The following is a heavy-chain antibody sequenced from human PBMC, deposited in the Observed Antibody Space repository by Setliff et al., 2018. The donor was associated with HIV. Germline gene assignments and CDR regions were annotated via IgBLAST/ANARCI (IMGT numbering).Heavy chain of an antibody. J-gene: IGHJ3*02. CDR3: ARAEMATIVAFDI. CDR1: DGSFSSDY. D-gene: IGHD5-12*01. V-gene: IGHV4-59*01. CDR2: IYYSGST. Sequence: ASETLSLTCTVSDGSFSSDYWTWIRQTPGKGLEWIGYIYYSGSTKYNPSLTSRVTISVDTSKNHFSLKLTSVTAADTAVYYCARAEMATIVAFDIWGQGTMVTVSS.